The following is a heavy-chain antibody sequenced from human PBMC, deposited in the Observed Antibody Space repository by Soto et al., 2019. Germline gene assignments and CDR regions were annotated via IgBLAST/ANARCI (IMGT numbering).Heavy chain of an antibody. CDR2: ISTYNGNT. CDR1: GYTFTNYG. V-gene: IGHV1-18*01. D-gene: IGHD3-22*01. CDR3: ARYSASGYYTLGY. J-gene: IGHJ4*02. Sequence: QVQLVQSGAEVKKPGASVKVSCKASGYTFTNYGISWVRQATGQGLEWMGWISTYNGNTNYAQKLPGRVTITTDTSTSTAYMERRSLSSDDTAVYYRARYSASGYYTLGYWGQGTLVTVSS.